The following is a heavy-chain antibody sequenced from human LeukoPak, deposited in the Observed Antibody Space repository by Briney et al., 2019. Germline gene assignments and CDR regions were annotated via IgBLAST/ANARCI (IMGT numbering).Heavy chain of an antibody. V-gene: IGHV3-7*01. J-gene: IGHJ4*02. CDR2: INPDGSGK. CDR1: GFTLSTYW. CDR3: ASWGAGGNS. D-gene: IGHD3-16*01. Sequence: GGSLRLSCEASGFTLSTYWMNWVRQVPGKGLDWVANINPDGSGKRYVDSVKGRLTIARDNADNSLSLQMNSLRAEDTAVYYCASWGAGGNSWGQGTLVTVSS.